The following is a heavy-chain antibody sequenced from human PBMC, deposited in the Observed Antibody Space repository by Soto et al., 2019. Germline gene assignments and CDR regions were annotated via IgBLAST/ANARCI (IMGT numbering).Heavy chain of an antibody. D-gene: IGHD1-1*01. V-gene: IGHV3-21*01. J-gene: IGHJ3*01. CDR1: RFTFSDCR. Sequence: EVQLVESGGGLVKPGGSLRLSCAASRFTFSDCRMDWVRQAPGKGLEWVSSISSTSSYIYYADSVKGRFTMSRANANNSVFLQMNSLSVGDTAVYYCARGGGTPSDAFALWGQGAMVTVSS. CDR3: ARGGGTPSDAFAL. CDR2: ISSTSSYI.